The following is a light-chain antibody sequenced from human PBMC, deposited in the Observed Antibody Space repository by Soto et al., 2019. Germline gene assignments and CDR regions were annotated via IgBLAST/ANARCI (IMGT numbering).Light chain of an antibody. V-gene: IGKV1-5*03. CDR1: QTIGPW. CDR3: RQYNSYPLA. J-gene: IGKJ4*01. Sequence: DIQMTQSPSTLSASVGDRVTISCRASQTIGPWLAWYQQKPGKAPNLLIYKASSLESGVPSRFSGRGSGTKFTLTISSMQPDDIATYYCRQYNSYPLAFGGGTKVDIK. CDR2: KAS.